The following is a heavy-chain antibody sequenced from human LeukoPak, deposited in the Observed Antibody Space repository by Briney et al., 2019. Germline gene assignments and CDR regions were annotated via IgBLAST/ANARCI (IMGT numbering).Heavy chain of an antibody. V-gene: IGHV3-33*06. CDR1: GFTFSSYG. J-gene: IGHJ4*02. CDR2: IWYDGSNK. D-gene: IGHD6-19*01. CDR3: AKETFSSGWYYFGY. Sequence: GGSLRLSCAASGFTFSSYGMHWVRQAPGKGLEWVAVIWYDGSNKYYADSVKGRFTISRDNSKNTLYLQMNSLRAEDTAVYYCAKETFSSGWYYFGYWGQGTLVTVSS.